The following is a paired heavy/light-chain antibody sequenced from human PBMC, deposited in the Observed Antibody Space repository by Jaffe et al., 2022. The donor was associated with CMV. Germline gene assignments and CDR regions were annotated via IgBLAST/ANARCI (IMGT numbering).Light chain of an antibody. Sequence: SYVLTQPPSVSVAPGKTARITCGGNNIGSKSVHWYQQKPGQAPVLVIYYDSDRPSGIPERFSGSNSGNTATLTISRVEAGDEADYYCQVWDSSSDHKVFGGGTKLTVL. CDR1: NIGSKS. CDR3: QVWDSSSDHKV. V-gene: IGLV3-21*04. CDR2: YDS. J-gene: IGLJ3*02.
Heavy chain of an antibody. J-gene: IGHJ2*01. CDR3: ARGDSSSWFLQNWYFDL. CDR1: GGSISSYY. CDR2: IYYSGST. V-gene: IGHV4-59*08. D-gene: IGHD6-13*01. Sequence: QVQLQESGPGLVKPSETLSLTCTVSGGSISSYYWSWIRQPPGKGLEWIGYIYYSGSTNYNPSLKSRVTISVDTSKNQFSLKLSSVTAADTAVYYCARGDSSSWFLQNWYFDLWGRGTLVTVSS.